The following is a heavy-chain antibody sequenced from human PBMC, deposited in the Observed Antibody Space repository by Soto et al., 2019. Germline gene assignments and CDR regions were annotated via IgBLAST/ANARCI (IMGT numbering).Heavy chain of an antibody. V-gene: IGHV3-11*01. D-gene: IGHD3-16*01. CDR1: GFIFSDYY. J-gene: IGHJ4*02. CDR3: ARDFSKTTVGVVDS. Sequence: QVQLEESGGGLVKPGQSLRLSCATSGFIFSDYYMAWIRQAPGKGLEWIGYINNGGDIVHYSDAVRGRFRISRDNTKKSLYLQMTSLRAKDTAIYYCARDFSKTTVGVVDSWGQGALVTVSS. CDR2: INNGGDIV.